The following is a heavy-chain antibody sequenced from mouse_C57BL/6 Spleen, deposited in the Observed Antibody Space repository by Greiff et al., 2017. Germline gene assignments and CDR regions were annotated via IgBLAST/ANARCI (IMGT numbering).Heavy chain of an antibody. CDR3: AKLGRRYYFDY. V-gene: IGHV1-82*01. D-gene: IGHD4-1*01. J-gene: IGHJ2*01. CDR2: IYPGDGDT. Sequence: QVQLQQSGPELVKPGASVKISCKASGYAFSSSWMNWVKQRPGKGLEWIGRIYPGDGDTNYNGKFKGKATLTADKSSSTAYMQLSSLTSEDSAVYFCAKLGRRYYFDYWGQGTTLTVSS. CDR1: GYAFSSSW.